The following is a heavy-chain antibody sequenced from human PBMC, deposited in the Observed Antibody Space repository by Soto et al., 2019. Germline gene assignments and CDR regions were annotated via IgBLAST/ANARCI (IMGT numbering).Heavy chain of an antibody. Sequence: QVQLVQSGAEVKKPGASVKVSCKASGYTFTDYHIHCVRQAPGQGLEFMGWINANNGGAGSAQQFQGRVTVTRDMSITTVYMELSNLRSDDTAVYYCAREGGSETLQPTYNWFDTWRQGTLVTVSS. V-gene: IGHV1-2*02. CDR2: INANNGGA. CDR1: GYTFTDYH. CDR3: AREGGSETLQPTYNWFDT. J-gene: IGHJ5*02. D-gene: IGHD6-25*01.